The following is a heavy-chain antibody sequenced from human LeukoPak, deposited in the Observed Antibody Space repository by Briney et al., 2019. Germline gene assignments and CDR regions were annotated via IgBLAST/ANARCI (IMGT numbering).Heavy chain of an antibody. J-gene: IGHJ4*02. D-gene: IGHD3-10*01. CDR3: ARGGITMVRGLSGE. CDR1: GYTFTSYD. CDR2: INPNSGGT. Sequence: GASVKVSCKASGYTFTSYDINWVRQAPGQGLEWMGWINPNSGGTNYAQKFQGRVTMTRDTSISTAYMELSRLRSDDTAVYYCARGGITMVRGLSGEWGQGTLVTVSS. V-gene: IGHV1-2*02.